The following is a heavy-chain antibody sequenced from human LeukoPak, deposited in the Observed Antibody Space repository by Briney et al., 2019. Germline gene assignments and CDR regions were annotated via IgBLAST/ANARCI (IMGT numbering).Heavy chain of an antibody. CDR1: GYSFTSYW. CDR3: ARQYSSGWTFFDY. D-gene: IGHD6-19*01. V-gene: IGHV5-10-1*01. Sequence: GESLKISCKGTGYSFTSYWISWVRQMPGKGLEWMGRIDPSDSYTNYSPSFQGHVTISADKSISTAYLQSSRLKASDTAMYYCARQYSSGWTFFDYWGQGTLVTVSS. J-gene: IGHJ4*02. CDR2: IDPSDSYT.